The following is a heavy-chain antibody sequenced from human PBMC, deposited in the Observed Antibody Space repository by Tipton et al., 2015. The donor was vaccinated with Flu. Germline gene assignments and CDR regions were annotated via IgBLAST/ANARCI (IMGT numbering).Heavy chain of an antibody. Sequence: TLSLTCTNYGGSFSGYYWGWIRQPPGKGLEWIGEIYHGGSANYTPSLKSRVTISLDTSKNQFSLKLSSVTAADTALYFCARAPSRIAADIWGQGTMVTVSS. CDR2: IYHGGSA. J-gene: IGHJ3*02. V-gene: IGHV4-34*01. CDR3: ARAPSRIAADI. D-gene: IGHD6-13*01. CDR1: GGSFSGYY.